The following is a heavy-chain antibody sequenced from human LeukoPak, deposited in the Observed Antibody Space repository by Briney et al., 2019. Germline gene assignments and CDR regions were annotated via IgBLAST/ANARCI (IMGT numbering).Heavy chain of an antibody. V-gene: IGHV3-9*01. D-gene: IGHD3-10*01. CDR1: GFTFDDFA. CDR2: ISWNSDTT. Sequence: AGGSLRLSCAASGFTFDDFAMHWVRQSPGKGLEWVSGISWNSDTTAYADSVKGRFTISRDNANNSLYLLMNSPRSEDTAFYYCAKAPRYYTSATYWDYFENWGQGSLVTVSS. CDR3: AKAPRYYTSATYWDYFEN. J-gene: IGHJ4*02.